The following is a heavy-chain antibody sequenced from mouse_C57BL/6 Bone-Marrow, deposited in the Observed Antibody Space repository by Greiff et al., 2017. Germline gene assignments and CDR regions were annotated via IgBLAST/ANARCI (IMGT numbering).Heavy chain of an antibody. J-gene: IGHJ3*01. V-gene: IGHV2-2*01. CDR1: GFSLTSYG. D-gene: IGHD1-1*01. CDR3: ARRDYYGSRGAWFAY. CDR2: IWSGGST. Sequence: VKLMESGPGLVQPSQSLSITCTVSGFSLTSYGVHWVRQSPGKGLEWLGVIWSGGSTDYNAAFISRLSISKDNSKSQVFFKMNSLQADDTAIYYCARRDYYGSRGAWFAYWGQGTLVTVSA.